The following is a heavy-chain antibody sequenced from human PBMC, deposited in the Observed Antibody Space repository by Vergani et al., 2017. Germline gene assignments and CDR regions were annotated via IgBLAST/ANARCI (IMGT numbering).Heavy chain of an antibody. CDR1: GGSISSGGYY. CDR3: ARGAFVVVPAAIIH. D-gene: IGHD2-2*02. Sequence: QVQLQESGPGLAKPSQTLSLTCTVSGGSISSGGYYWSWIRQHPGKGLEWIGYIYYSGSTYYNPSLKSRVTISVDTSKNQFSLKLSSVTAADTAVYYCARGAFVVVPAAIIHWGQGTLVTVSS. J-gene: IGHJ4*02. CDR2: IYYSGST. V-gene: IGHV4-31*03.